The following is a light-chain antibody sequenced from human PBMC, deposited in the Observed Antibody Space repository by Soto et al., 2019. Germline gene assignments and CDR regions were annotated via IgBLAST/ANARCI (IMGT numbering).Light chain of an antibody. V-gene: IGKV3-11*01. CDR2: DAS. Sequence: EVVLTQSPDTLSLPPGERATLSCRASQSIRSYLAWYQQKPGQAPRLLIYDASSRATAIPARFSGSGSGSDFNLTISSLEPEDFAVYYCQQLTDGPPQWTFGQGTKVEIK. CDR3: QQLTDGPPQWT. CDR1: QSIRSY. J-gene: IGKJ1*01.